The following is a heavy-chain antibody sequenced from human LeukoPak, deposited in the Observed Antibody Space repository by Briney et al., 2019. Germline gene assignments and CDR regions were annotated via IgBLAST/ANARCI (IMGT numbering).Heavy chain of an antibody. Sequence: PSETLSLTCTVSGVSISSYYWSWLRQPAGKGREWIGRIYTSGRTKYNHYLKSRVTMSVDTSKNQFPLTLSSVTAADTAVYYCARDRDPQWLVPFDPWGQGTLVTVSS. D-gene: IGHD6-19*01. CDR2: IYTSGRT. CDR1: GVSISSYY. CDR3: ARDRDPQWLVPFDP. J-gene: IGHJ5*02. V-gene: IGHV4-4*07.